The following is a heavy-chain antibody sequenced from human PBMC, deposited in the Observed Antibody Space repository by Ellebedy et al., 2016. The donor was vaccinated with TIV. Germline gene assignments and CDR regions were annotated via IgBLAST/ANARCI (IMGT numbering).Heavy chain of an antibody. V-gene: IGHV3-23*01. CDR1: GFNFGGHA. CDR3: AKDLRYSAGWGGALDI. Sequence: GESLKISCAASGFNFGGHAMKWVRQAPGKGLEWVSSLGSSGYSSHYADSVKGRFTISRDNSRNTLYLQMNSVRGEDTAVYFCAKDLRYSAGWGGALDIWGHGAMVTVSS. CDR2: LGSSGYSS. J-gene: IGHJ3*02. D-gene: IGHD3-9*01.